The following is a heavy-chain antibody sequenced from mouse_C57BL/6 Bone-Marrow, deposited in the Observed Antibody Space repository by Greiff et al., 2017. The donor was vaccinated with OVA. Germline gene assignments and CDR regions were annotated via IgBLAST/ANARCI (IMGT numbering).Heavy chain of an antibody. D-gene: IGHD1-1*01. CDR3: AREEEFYYGSPLDY. J-gene: IGHJ2*01. CDR2: IYPRSGNT. Sequence: QVQLQQSGAELARPGASVKLSCKASGYTFTSYGISWVKQRTGQGLEWIGEIYPRSGNTYYNEKLKGKAARTADKSSSTAYMELRSLTSEDSAVYFCAREEEFYYGSPLDYWGQGTTLTVSS. CDR1: GYTFTSYG. V-gene: IGHV1-81*01.